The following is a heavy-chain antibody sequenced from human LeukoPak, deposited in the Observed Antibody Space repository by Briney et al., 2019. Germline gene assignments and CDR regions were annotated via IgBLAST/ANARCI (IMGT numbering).Heavy chain of an antibody. CDR3: ARGTGGATFFDY. CDR1: GGSISSYY. Sequence: SETLSLTCTVSGGSISSYYWSWIRQPPGKGLGWIGYIYYSGSTNYNPSLKSRVTISVDTSKNQFSLKLSSVTAADTAVYYCARGTGGATFFDYWGQGTLVTVSS. D-gene: IGHD1-26*01. V-gene: IGHV4-59*01. J-gene: IGHJ4*02. CDR2: IYYSGST.